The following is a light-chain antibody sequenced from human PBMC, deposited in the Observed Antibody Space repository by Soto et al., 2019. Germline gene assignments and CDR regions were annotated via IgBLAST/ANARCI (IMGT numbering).Light chain of an antibody. J-gene: IGKJ5*01. V-gene: IGKV1-33*01. CDR1: QNINNY. Sequence: DIQMTQSPSSVSASVGDRVTITCRASQNINNYLNWYQQKPGRAPELLIYDASNLEAGVPSRFRGSGSGTDFTFTISRLQPEDIATYYCQQYENLPTFGQGTRLEIK. CDR3: QQYENLPT. CDR2: DAS.